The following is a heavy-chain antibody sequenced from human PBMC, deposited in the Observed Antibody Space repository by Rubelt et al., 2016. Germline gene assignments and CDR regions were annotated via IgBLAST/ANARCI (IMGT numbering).Heavy chain of an antibody. D-gene: IGHD3-22*01. Sequence: QVQLVQSGAEVKKPGASVKVSCKASGYTFTSYAMHWVRQAPGQRLEWMGWINAGNGNTKYSQKFQGRVTITRETSASTAYMELRSLRSDDTAVYYCARANYYDSSGYYNYWGQGTLVTVSS. CDR2: INAGNGNT. V-gene: IGHV1-3*01. J-gene: IGHJ4*02. CDR3: ARANYYDSSGYYNY. CDR1: GYTFTSYA.